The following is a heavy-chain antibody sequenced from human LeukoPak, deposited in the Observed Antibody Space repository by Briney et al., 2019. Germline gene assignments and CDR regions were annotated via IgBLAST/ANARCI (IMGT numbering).Heavy chain of an antibody. Sequence: PSETLSLTCTVSGGSISSSRYYWGWIRQPPGKGLEWIGSIYYSGSTYYNPSLKSRVTISVDTSKNQFSLKLSSVTAADTAVYYCASRGSSMGYYYGNLDYWGQGTLVTVSS. V-gene: IGHV4-39*01. J-gene: IGHJ4*02. D-gene: IGHD3-22*01. CDR1: GGSISSSRYY. CDR3: ASRGSSMGYYYGNLDY. CDR2: IYYSGST.